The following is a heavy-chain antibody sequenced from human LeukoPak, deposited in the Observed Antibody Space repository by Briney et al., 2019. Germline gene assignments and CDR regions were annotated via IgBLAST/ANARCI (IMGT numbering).Heavy chain of an antibody. CDR2: ISAYNGNT. D-gene: IGHD2-2*01. J-gene: IGHJ5*02. Sequence: ASVKVSCKASGGTFSSYAISWVRQAPGQGLEWMGWISAYNGNTNYAQKLQGRVTMTTDTSTSTAYMELRSLRSDDTTVYYCARTSRRYDAGNWFDPWGQGTLVTVSS. CDR3: ARTSRRYDAGNWFDP. V-gene: IGHV1-18*01. CDR1: GGTFSSYA.